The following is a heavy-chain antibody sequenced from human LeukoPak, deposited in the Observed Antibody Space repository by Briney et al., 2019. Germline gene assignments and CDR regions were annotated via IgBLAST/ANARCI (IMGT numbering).Heavy chain of an antibody. Sequence: PGGSLRLSCAASGFTFSSYAMSWVRQAPGKGLEWVSAISGSGGSTYYADSVKGRFTISRDNAKNSLYLQMNSLRAEDTAVYYCARNPFRILTGYYASEDYFDYWGQGTLVTVSS. CDR2: ISGSGGST. CDR1: GFTFSSYA. CDR3: ARNPFRILTGYYASEDYFDY. J-gene: IGHJ4*02. V-gene: IGHV3-23*01. D-gene: IGHD3-9*01.